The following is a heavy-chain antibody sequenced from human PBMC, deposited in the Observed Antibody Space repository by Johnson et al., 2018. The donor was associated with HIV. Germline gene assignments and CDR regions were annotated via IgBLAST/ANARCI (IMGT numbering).Heavy chain of an antibody. Sequence: QVQLVESGGGVVQPGRSLRLSCAASGFSFSDYNMHWVRQAPGKGLEWVAVTWFDGRNKYYSDSVKGRFTISRDNSKNTLYLQMNSLRAEDTAIYYCARGRGWWLQLGGAFDIWGQGTMVTVSS. J-gene: IGHJ3*02. V-gene: IGHV3-33*01. CDR3: ARGRGWWLQLGGAFDI. CDR2: TWFDGRNK. CDR1: GFSFSDYN. D-gene: IGHD5-24*01.